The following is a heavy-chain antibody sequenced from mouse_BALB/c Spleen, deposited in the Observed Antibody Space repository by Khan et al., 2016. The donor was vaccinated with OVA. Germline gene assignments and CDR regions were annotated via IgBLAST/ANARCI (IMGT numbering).Heavy chain of an antibody. CDR2: IWGGGST. V-gene: IGHV2-6-5*01. Sequence: QVQLKESGPGLVAPSQSLSITCTVSGFSLTDYGVSWMRQPPGKGLEWLGVIWGGGSTYNNSALKYRRSISKDNSKRQVFLKMNSMPTDDTAMYYCSKNLILYPYSFDYWGQGTTLTVSS. CDR3: SKNLILYPYSFDY. CDR1: GFSLTDYG. J-gene: IGHJ2*01.